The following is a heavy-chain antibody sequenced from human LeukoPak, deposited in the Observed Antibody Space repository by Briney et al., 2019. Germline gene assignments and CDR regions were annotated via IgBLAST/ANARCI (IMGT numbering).Heavy chain of an antibody. J-gene: IGHJ4*02. D-gene: IGHD3-22*01. Sequence: GGSLRLSCAASGFTFSDYYMSWIRQAPGKGLEWVSYISSSSSTIYYADSVKGRFTISRDNAKNSLYLQMNSLRAEDTALYYCAKDFSSGYYYFDYWGQGTLVTVSS. V-gene: IGHV3-11*01. CDR2: ISSSSSTI. CDR1: GFTFSDYY. CDR3: AKDFSSGYYYFDY.